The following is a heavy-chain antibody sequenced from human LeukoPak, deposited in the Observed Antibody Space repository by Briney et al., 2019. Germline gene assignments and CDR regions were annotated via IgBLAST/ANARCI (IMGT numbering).Heavy chain of an antibody. CDR2: ISAYNGNT. CDR1: GYTCTSYG. Sequence: ASVKVSFKASGYTCTSYGISWVRQAPGQGLEWMGWISAYNGNTNYAQKLQGRVTMTTDTSTSTAYMELRSLRSDDTAVYYCVSTPGYSSSWYTYFQHWGQGTLVTVSS. D-gene: IGHD6-13*01. CDR3: VSTPGYSSSWYTYFQH. J-gene: IGHJ1*01. V-gene: IGHV1-18*01.